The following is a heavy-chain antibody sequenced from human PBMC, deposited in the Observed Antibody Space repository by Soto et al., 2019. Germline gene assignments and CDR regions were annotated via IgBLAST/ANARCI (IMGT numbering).Heavy chain of an antibody. Sequence: PGGSLRLSCAASGFTFSSYEMNWVRQAPGKGLEWVSYISSSGSTIYYADSVKGRFTISRDNAKNSLYLQMNSLRAEDTAVYYYTGTSATFVDNWGQGTLVTVSS. CDR1: GFTFSSYE. D-gene: IGHD1-7*01. V-gene: IGHV3-48*03. CDR2: ISSSGSTI. CDR3: TGTSATFVDN. J-gene: IGHJ4*02.